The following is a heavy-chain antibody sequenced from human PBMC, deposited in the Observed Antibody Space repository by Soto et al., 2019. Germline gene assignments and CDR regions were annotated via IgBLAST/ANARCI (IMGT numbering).Heavy chain of an antibody. J-gene: IGHJ4*02. CDR2: IKSKADGGTT. V-gene: IGHV3-15*01. CDR3: ATDKRSLAENTDY. CDR1: TFSNVY. Sequence: TFSNVYMSWVRQAPGKGLEWVGRIKSKADGGTTEYAISVKGRFTISRDDSKNALYLQMNSLKTEDTAMYYCATDKRSLAENTDYWGLGTLVTVSS.